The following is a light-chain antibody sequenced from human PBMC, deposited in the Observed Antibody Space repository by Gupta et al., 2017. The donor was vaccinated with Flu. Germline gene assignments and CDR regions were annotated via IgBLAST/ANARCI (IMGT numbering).Light chain of an antibody. CDR2: SAS. CDR1: QGISAW. V-gene: IGKV1-12*01. CDR3: QQQNSFPFT. J-gene: IGKJ4*01. Sequence: DIHMTQSPSSVSASVGDIVTITCRASQGISAWLAWYQQKPGKAPKLLIYSASRVDSGVPSRFSGSGSGTDFTLTISSRQPEDFATYYCQQQNSFPFTFGRGTKVDIK.